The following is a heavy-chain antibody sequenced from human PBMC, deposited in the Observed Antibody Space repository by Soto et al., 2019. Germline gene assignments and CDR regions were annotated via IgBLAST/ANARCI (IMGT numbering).Heavy chain of an antibody. CDR1: GGTFSSYT. CDR3: ARGTVTTLHPLDY. V-gene: IGHV1-69*02. CDR2: IIPILGIA. D-gene: IGHD4-17*01. J-gene: IGHJ4*02. Sequence: SVKVSCKASGGTFSSYTISWVRQAPGQGLEWMGRIIPILGIANYAQKFQGRVTITADKSTSTAYMELSSLRSEDTTVYYCARGTVTTLHPLDYWGQGTLVTVSS.